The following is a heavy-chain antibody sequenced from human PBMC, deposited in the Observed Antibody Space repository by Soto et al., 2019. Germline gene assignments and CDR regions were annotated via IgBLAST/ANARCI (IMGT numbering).Heavy chain of an antibody. Sequence: SCTAACSTFTTSGFTLVRQAPGQGLEWMGWISVYNGNTNYAQKFRGRVTMTTDTSTSTAYMELRSLRSDDTAVYYCARSGSSWNLREFDHWGQGTLVIVSS. D-gene: IGHD6-13*01. CDR3: ARSGSSWNLREFDH. CDR1: CSTFTTSG. CDR2: ISVYNGNT. V-gene: IGHV1-18*01. J-gene: IGHJ4*02.